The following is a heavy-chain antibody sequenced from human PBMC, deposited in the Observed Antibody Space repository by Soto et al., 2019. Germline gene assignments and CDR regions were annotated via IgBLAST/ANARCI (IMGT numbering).Heavy chain of an antibody. J-gene: IGHJ6*02. D-gene: IGHD2-2*01. V-gene: IGHV3-48*01. CDR1: GFTFSSYG. Sequence: GGSLRLSCAASGFTFSSYGMNWVRQAPGKELEWVSSVSSSGCIIYYADSVKGRFTISRDNAKNSLYLQMNSLRVDGTAVYDCAIDCCVPPAIFFYYDAMDVWVQGTTVTVSS. CDR2: VSSSGCII. CDR3: AIDCCVPPAIFFYYDAMDV.